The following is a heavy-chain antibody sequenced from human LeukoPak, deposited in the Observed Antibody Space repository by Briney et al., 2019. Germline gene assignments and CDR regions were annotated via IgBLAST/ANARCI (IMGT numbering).Heavy chain of an antibody. D-gene: IGHD1-26*01. CDR2: IYYSGST. Sequence: SETLSLTCTVSGGSISSSSYYWGWIRQPPGKGLEWIGSIYYSGSTYNNPSLKSRVTISVDTSKNQFSLKLSSVTAADTAVYYCARDISGSYYFDYWGQGTLVTVSS. J-gene: IGHJ4*02. CDR1: GGSISSSSYY. CDR3: ARDISGSYYFDY. V-gene: IGHV4-39*07.